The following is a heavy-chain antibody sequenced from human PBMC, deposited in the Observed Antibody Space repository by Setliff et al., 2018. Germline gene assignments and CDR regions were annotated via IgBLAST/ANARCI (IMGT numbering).Heavy chain of an antibody. D-gene: IGHD2-21*02. V-gene: IGHV3-23*01. Sequence: GGSLRLSCAASGFTFSSYAMSWVRQAPGKGLEWVSAISGSGGSTYYADSVKGRFTISRDNSKNTLYLQMNSLRAEDTAVYYCVRGGEGRDDSNSGSWGQGTLVTVSS. CDR1: GFTFSSYA. CDR3: VRGGEGRDDSNSGS. J-gene: IGHJ5*02. CDR2: ISGSGGST.